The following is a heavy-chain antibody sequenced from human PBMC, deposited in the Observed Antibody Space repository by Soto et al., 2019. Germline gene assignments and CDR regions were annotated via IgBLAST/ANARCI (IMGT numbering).Heavy chain of an antibody. CDR2: IITILGIA. CDR1: GGTFSSYT. CDR3: AREQKIDAPNGSGSYGGWDY. D-gene: IGHD3-10*01. V-gene: IGHV1-69*04. J-gene: IGHJ4*02. Sequence: SFKVSCKSSGGTFSSYTISWVRQALGQGLEWMGRIITILGIANYAHKFQGRVTITADKSTSTAYMELSSLRSEDTAVYYCAREQKIDAPNGSGSYGGWDYWGQGTLVTVSS.